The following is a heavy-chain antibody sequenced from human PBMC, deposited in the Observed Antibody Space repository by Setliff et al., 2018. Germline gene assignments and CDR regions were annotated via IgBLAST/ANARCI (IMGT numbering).Heavy chain of an antibody. CDR2: IQTIGST. D-gene: IGHD3-10*01. V-gene: IGHV4-61*09. CDR3: ARDVRYYYGSGSYYNDWFDP. CDR1: GGSISSGSYY. Sequence: SETLSLTCTVSGGSISSGSYYWNWIRQPAEKGLEWIGHIQTIGSTNYNPSLRSRVTISVDTSKNQFSLKLSSVTAADTAVYYCARDVRYYYGSGSYYNDWFDPWGQGTLVTVSS. J-gene: IGHJ5*02.